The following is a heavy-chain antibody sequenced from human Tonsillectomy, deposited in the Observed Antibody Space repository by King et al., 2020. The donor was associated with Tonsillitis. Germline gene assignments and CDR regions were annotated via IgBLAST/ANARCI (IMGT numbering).Heavy chain of an antibody. CDR2: INHSGST. D-gene: IGHD3-10*01. CDR3: ARGREGFGELSSPPPRQSLVRPFDY. V-gene: IGHV4-34*01. CDR1: GGSFSGYY. Sequence: VQLQQWGAGLLKPSETLSLTCAVYGGSFSGYYWSWIRQPPGKGLEWIGEINHSGSTNYNPSLKSRVTVSVDTSKNQFSLKLSSVTAADTALYYCARGREGFGELSSPPPRQSLVRPFDYCGQRTLITVSS. J-gene: IGHJ4*02.